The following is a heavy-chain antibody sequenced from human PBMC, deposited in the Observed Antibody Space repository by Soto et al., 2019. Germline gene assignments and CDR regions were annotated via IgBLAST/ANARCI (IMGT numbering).Heavy chain of an antibody. V-gene: IGHV3-23*01. CDR2: ITGSGGNT. J-gene: IGHJ4*02. D-gene: IGHD5-18*01. CDR1: GFPFSSYS. Sequence: SVRRSFAAAGFPFSSYSLSWVRQAPGKGLGWVSAITGSGGNTYYADSVKGRFTISRDNSKSTLYLQMNSLRAEDTAVYYCAKEGLGYNYGYDYWGQGTLVTVPS. CDR3: AKEGLGYNYGYDY.